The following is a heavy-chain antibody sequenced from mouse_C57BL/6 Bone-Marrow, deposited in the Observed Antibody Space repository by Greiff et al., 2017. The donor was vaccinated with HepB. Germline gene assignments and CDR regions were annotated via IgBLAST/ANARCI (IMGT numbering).Heavy chain of an antibody. Sequence: VQLQQPGAELVKPGASVKMSCKASGYTFTSYWITWVKQRPGQGLEWIGDIYPGSGSTNDNEKFKSKATLTVDTSSSTAYMQLNSLTSEDSAVYYCARWGKFDYDMDYWGQGTSVTVSS. CDR3: ARWGKFDYDMDY. CDR1: GYTFTSYW. J-gene: IGHJ4*01. CDR2: IYPGSGST. V-gene: IGHV1-55*01.